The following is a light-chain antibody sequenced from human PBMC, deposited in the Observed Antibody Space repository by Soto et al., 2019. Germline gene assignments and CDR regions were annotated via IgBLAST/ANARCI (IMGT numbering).Light chain of an antibody. CDR1: QSVNSAS. CDR2: ATS. V-gene: IGKV3-20*01. CDR3: LHYAGSPPFI. J-gene: IGKJ3*01. Sequence: IVLTQAPGTLSLSPGEGATLSCRASQSVNSASVAWYQQRPGQAPRILIFATSHRVIDTPDRFSGSGSGTDFILTISRLEPEDFAVYYCLHYAGSPPFIFGPGTKVDIK.